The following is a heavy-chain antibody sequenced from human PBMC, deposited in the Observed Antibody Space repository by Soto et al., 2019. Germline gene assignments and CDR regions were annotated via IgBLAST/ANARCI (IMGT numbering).Heavy chain of an antibody. CDR3: AREGYDYVWGSYRQDEEYFQH. CDR2: IKQDGSEK. Sequence: PWGSLRISCVSSVFTFSIYWMSWVRQAPGKGLERVANIKQDGSEKYYVDSVKGRFTISRDNAKNSLYLQMNSLRAEDTAVYYCAREGYDYVWGSYRQDEEYFQHWGQGTMVTVSS. V-gene: IGHV3-7*01. CDR1: VFTFSIYW. J-gene: IGHJ1*01. D-gene: IGHD3-16*02.